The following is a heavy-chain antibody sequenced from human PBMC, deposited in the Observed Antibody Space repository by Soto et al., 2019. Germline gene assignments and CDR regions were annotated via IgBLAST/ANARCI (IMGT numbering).Heavy chain of an antibody. Sequence: QVQLVQSGAEVRQPASSVKVSCKTSGGTFSSYAISWVRQAPGQGLEWMGGIVPIVDTSTYAQKFQGRVTITEDESTSTVYMELISLRSDDTAVYYCVRVVAIPGYPDNWGQGTLGTVS. D-gene: IGHD5-12*01. V-gene: IGHV1-69*12. CDR1: GGTFSSYA. J-gene: IGHJ4*02. CDR3: VRVVAIPGYPDN. CDR2: IVPIVDTS.